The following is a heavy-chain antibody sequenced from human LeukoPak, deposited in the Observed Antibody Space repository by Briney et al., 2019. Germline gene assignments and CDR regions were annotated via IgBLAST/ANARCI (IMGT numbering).Heavy chain of an antibody. Sequence: PGGSLRLSCVTYGLAFDTFWMHWVRQAPGKGLMWVARININGTFSTYADSVQGRFTVFRDNSKNTLYLQMNSLRTDDTALYSCAKGHCNITSCFLPGNSYYFMDVWGKGTTVTISS. CDR3: AKGHCNITSCFLPGNSYYFMDV. J-gene: IGHJ6*03. D-gene: IGHD2-2*01. CDR1: GLAFDTFW. V-gene: IGHV3-74*03. CDR2: ININGTFS.